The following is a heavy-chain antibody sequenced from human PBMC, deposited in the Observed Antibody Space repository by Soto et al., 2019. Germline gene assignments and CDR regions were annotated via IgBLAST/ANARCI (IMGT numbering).Heavy chain of an antibody. Sequence: SETLSLTCTVSGGSISSSSYYLGWVRQPPGKGLEWIGSIYYSGSTYYNPSLKSRVTISVDTSKNQFSLKLSSVTAADTAVYYCARRGGGSPGYYYYYMDVWGKGTTVTVSS. D-gene: IGHD2-15*01. CDR3: ARRGGGSPGYYYYYMDV. J-gene: IGHJ6*03. V-gene: IGHV4-39*01. CDR2: IYYSGST. CDR1: GGSISSSSYY.